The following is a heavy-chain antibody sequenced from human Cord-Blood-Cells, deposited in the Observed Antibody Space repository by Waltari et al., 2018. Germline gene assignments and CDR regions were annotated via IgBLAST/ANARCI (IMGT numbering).Heavy chain of an antibody. V-gene: IGHV1-2*04. CDR1: GYTFTGYY. D-gene: IGHD6-25*01. Sequence: QVQLVQSGAEVKKPGASVKVSCKAPGYTFTGYYMHWVRQAPGQGLEWMGWINPNRGGTNYAQKFQGWVTMTRDTSISTAYMELSRLRSDDTAVYYCARGRRAPDAFDIWGQGTMVTVSS. CDR2: INPNRGGT. CDR3: ARGRRAPDAFDI. J-gene: IGHJ3*02.